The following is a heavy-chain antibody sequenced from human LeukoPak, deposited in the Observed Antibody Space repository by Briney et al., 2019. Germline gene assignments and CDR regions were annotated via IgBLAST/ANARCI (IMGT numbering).Heavy chain of an antibody. V-gene: IGHV1-69*04. CDR3: ARSGPTTEMYYFDY. J-gene: IGHJ4*02. CDR2: IIPILGIA. D-gene: IGHD1-26*01. Sequence: ASVKVSCKASGGTFSSYAISWVRQAPGQGLEWMGRIIPILGIANYAQKFQGRVTITADKSTSTAYMELRSLRSDDTAVYYCARSGPTTEMYYFDYWGQGTLVTVSS. CDR1: GGTFSSYA.